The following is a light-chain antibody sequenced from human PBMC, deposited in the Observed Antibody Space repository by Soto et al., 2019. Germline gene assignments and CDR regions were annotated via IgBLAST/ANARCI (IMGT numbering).Light chain of an antibody. CDR3: SSYTSRYSYV. Sequence: QSALTQPASVSGSPGQSIAISCSGTSSDVGGYNHVSWYQHHPGKAPELLIYDVSNRPSGVSDRFSGSKSGNTASLTISGLQADDEADYYCSSYTSRYSYVFGTGTKVTVL. CDR1: SSDVGGYNH. J-gene: IGLJ1*01. CDR2: DVS. V-gene: IGLV2-14*03.